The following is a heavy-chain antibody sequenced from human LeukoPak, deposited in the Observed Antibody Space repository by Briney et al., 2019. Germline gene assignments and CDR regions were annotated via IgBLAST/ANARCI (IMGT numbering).Heavy chain of an antibody. CDR1: GYTFSRYD. Sequence: WASVKVSCKTSGYTFSRYDIIWVRQATGQGLECMGWMNPDSGNRGYVQKFQGRVTMTRNTSISTAYLELSSLRSEDTAVYYCARGDSPEAWEQWLVLESYYFDYWGQGTLVTVSS. CDR2: MNPDSGNR. CDR3: ARGDSPEAWEQWLVLESYYFDY. D-gene: IGHD6-19*01. J-gene: IGHJ4*02. V-gene: IGHV1-8*01.